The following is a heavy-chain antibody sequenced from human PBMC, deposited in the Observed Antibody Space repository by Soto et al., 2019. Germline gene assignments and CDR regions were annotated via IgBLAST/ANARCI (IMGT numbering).Heavy chain of an antibody. D-gene: IGHD3-10*01. CDR1: GYTFTSYA. Sequence: QVQLVQSGAEVKKPGASVKVSCKASGYTFTSYAMHWVRQAPGQRLEWMGWINAGNGNTKYSQKFQGRVTITRDTSASTAYMELCSLRSEDTAVYYCARPLLWPEAFDIWGQGTMVTVSS. CDR3: ARPLLWPEAFDI. CDR2: INAGNGNT. J-gene: IGHJ3*02. V-gene: IGHV1-3*01.